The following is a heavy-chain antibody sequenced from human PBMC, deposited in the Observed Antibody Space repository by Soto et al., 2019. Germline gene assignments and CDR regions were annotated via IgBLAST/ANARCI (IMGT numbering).Heavy chain of an antibody. CDR2: IYYSGST. Sequence: SETLSLTCTVSGGSISSGDYYWSWIRQPPGKGLEWIGYIYYSGSTYYNPSLKSRVTISVDTSKNQFSLKLSSVTAADTAVYYCARDPRRITIFGVDRYGMDVWGQGTTVTVSS. D-gene: IGHD3-3*01. CDR3: ARDPRRITIFGVDRYGMDV. CDR1: GGSISSGDYY. J-gene: IGHJ6*02. V-gene: IGHV4-30-4*01.